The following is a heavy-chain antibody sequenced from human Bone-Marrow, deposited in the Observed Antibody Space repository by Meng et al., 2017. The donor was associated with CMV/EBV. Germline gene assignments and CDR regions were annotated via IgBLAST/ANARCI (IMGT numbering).Heavy chain of an antibody. CDR3: ASVMVILSRLKYYFDY. D-gene: IGHD2/OR15-2a*01. J-gene: IGHJ4*02. V-gene: IGHV1-18*01. Sequence: ASVKVSCKASGYTFTSYGISWVRQAPGQGLEWMGWISAYNGNTNYAQKLQGRVTMTTDTSTSTAYMELRSLRSDDTAVYYCASVMVILSRLKYYFDYWGQGTLVTVSS. CDR1: GYTFTSYG. CDR2: ISAYNGNT.